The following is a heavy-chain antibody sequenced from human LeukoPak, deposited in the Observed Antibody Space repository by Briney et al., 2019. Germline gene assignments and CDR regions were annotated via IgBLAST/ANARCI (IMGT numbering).Heavy chain of an antibody. D-gene: IGHD3-10*01. Sequence: PGGSLRLSCAASGFTFSSYAMSWVRQAPGKGLEWVAFIRYDGSNKYYADSVKGRFTISRDNSKNTLYLQMNSLRAEDTAVYYCAVPSGDYDYGMDVWGQGTTVTVSS. CDR1: GFTFSSYA. J-gene: IGHJ6*02. V-gene: IGHV3-30*02. CDR2: IRYDGSNK. CDR3: AVPSGDYDYGMDV.